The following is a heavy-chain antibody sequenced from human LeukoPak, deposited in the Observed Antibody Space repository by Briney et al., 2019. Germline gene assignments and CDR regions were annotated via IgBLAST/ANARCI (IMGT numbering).Heavy chain of an antibody. Sequence: TSSETLSLTCAVYGGSFSGYYWSWIRQPPGKGLEWIGEINHSGSTNYNPSLKSRVTISVDTSKNQFSLKLSSVTAADTAVYYCARHRYSSSWPGDWFDPWGQGTLVTVSS. J-gene: IGHJ5*02. CDR2: INHSGST. CDR1: GGSFSGYY. D-gene: IGHD6-13*01. CDR3: ARHRYSSSWPGDWFDP. V-gene: IGHV4-34*01.